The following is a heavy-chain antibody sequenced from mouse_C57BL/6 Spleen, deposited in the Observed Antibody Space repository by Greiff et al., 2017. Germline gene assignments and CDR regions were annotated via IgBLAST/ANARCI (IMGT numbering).Heavy chain of an antibody. V-gene: IGHV1-82*01. J-gene: IGHJ2*01. Sequence: QVQLQQSGPELVKPGASVKISCKASGYAFSSSWMNWVKQRPGKGLEWIGRIYPGDGDTNYNGKFKGKATLTADKSSSTAYMQLSSLTSEDSAVYFCARGSSGYCFDYWGQGTTLTVSS. D-gene: IGHD3-2*02. CDR1: GYAFSSSW. CDR3: ARGSSGYCFDY. CDR2: IYPGDGDT.